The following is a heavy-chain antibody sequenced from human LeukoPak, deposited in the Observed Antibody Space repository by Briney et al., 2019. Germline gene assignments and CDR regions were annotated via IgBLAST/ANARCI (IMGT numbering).Heavy chain of an antibody. Sequence: GASVKVSCKASGYTFTGYYMHWVRQAPGQGREWMGWINPNSGGTNYAQKFQGRVTMTRDTSISTAYMELSRLRSDDTAVYYCARVPRRVGAITFDYWGQGTLVTVSS. V-gene: IGHV1-2*02. CDR2: INPNSGGT. J-gene: IGHJ4*02. CDR3: ARVPRRVGAITFDY. CDR1: GYTFTGYY. D-gene: IGHD1-26*01.